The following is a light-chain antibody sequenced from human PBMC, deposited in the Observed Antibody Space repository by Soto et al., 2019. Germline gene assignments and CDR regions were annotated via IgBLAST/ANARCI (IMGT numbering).Light chain of an antibody. CDR3: QQYNSYPLT. Sequence: DIQMNQSPSTLSASVGDRVTITCRASQSISSWLDWYQQKPGKAPKLLIYKASSLESGGPSRFSGSGSGTEFPLSISRLQPDDFATYYCQQYNSYPLTCGGGTKVEIK. V-gene: IGKV1-5*03. CDR1: QSISSW. CDR2: KAS. J-gene: IGKJ4*01.